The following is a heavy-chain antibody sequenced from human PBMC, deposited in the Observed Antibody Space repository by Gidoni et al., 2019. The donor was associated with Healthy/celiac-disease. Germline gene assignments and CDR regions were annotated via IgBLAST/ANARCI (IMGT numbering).Heavy chain of an antibody. CDR2: IYYSGST. CDR1: GGSISSYY. D-gene: IGHD6-19*01. CDR3: ARDRGIAVAGWSYYYYGMDV. Sequence: QVQLQESGPGLVKPSETLSLTCTVSGGSISSYYWSWIRQPPGKGLEWIVYIYYSGSTNYNPSLKSRVTISVDTSKNQFSLKLSSVTAADTAVYYCARDRGIAVAGWSYYYYGMDVWGQGTTVTVSS. V-gene: IGHV4-59*01. J-gene: IGHJ6*02.